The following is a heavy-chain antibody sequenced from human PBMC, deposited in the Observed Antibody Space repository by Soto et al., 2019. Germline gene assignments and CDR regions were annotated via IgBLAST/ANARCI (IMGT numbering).Heavy chain of an antibody. J-gene: IGHJ3*01. V-gene: IGHV3-23*01. CDR2: IVDSGGAT. Sequence: VQLLESGGGLVQPGGSLRLSCAASGFTFRNYGMSWVRQAPGKGLEWVSAIVDSGGATYYADSVKGRFTISRDNSKNTLYLQMNSLRAEDTAVYYCAKRLGDIDSFDLWGQVTMVTVSS. D-gene: IGHD3-16*01. CDR3: AKRLGDIDSFDL. CDR1: GFTFRNYG.